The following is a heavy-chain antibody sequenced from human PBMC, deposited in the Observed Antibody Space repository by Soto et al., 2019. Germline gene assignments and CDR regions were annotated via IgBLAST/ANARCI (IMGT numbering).Heavy chain of an antibody. D-gene: IGHD6-19*01. V-gene: IGHV5-51*01. CDR1: GYSFTSYW. CDR2: IYPGDSDT. J-gene: IGHJ6*02. CDR3: ASHSSGWADYYYGMDV. Sequence: HGESLKISCKGSGYSFTSYWTGWVRQMPGKGLEWMGIIYPGDSDTRYSPSFQGQVTISADKSISTAYLQWSSLKASDTAMYYCASHSSGWADYYYGMDVWGQGTTVTVSS.